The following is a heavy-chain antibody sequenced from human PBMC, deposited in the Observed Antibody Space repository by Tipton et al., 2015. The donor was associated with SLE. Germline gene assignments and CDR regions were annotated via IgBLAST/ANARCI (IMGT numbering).Heavy chain of an antibody. CDR2: MLYSGAT. D-gene: IGHD3-3*01. Sequence: TLSLTCDVYGGSISGFAWSWVRPPPGQALEGIGGMLYSGATNYKSSLESRVTILVGTPKRHLPRRLRSVTAADTAIYFCAKKKLWNAYSVWGQGTLVTVSS. V-gene: IGHV4-34*12. J-gene: IGHJ4*02. CDR3: AKKKLWNAYSV. CDR1: GGSISGFA.